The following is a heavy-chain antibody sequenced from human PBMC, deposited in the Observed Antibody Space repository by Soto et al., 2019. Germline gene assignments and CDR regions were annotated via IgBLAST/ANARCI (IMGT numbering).Heavy chain of an antibody. CDR2: KYYSGNT. Sequence: SETLSLTCAVSGGSISGFYWSWIRQAPGKGLEWLGYKYYSGNTNYNPSLKGRLTMSVDTSKNHFSLILTSVTAADTAVYYCARATLRAFDIWGQGTMVTVSS. CDR1: GGSISGFY. V-gene: IGHV4-59*12. J-gene: IGHJ3*02. CDR3: ARATLRAFDI.